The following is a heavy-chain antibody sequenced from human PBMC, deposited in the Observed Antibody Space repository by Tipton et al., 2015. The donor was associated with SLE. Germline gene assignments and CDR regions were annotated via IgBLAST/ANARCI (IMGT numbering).Heavy chain of an antibody. D-gene: IGHD4-17*01. CDR3: ARQPKDCGDSDYFDY. CDR1: GGSVSSSSYY. J-gene: IGHJ4*02. Sequence: TLSLTCTVSGGSVSSSSYYWGWIRQPPGTGLEWIGSIYYSGITYYNPSLKSRVTISVDTTKNQFSLKLNSMTAVDTAVYYCARQPKDCGDSDYFDYWGQGTLVTVSS. CDR2: IYYSGIT. V-gene: IGHV4-39*01.